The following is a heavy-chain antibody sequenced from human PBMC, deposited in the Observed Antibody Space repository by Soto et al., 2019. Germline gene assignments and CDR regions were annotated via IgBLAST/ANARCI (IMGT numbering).Heavy chain of an antibody. CDR1: GYTFTSYG. J-gene: IGHJ3*02. V-gene: IGHV1-24*01. CDR3: ATNAVAAPGAFDI. D-gene: IGHD6-19*01. CDR2: FDPEDGKT. Sequence: GASVKVSCKASGYTFTSYGISWVRRAPGKGLEWMGCFDPEDGKTIYAQKFQGRVTMTEDTSTDTAYMELSSLRSEDTAVYYCATNAVAAPGAFDIWGQGTMVTVSS.